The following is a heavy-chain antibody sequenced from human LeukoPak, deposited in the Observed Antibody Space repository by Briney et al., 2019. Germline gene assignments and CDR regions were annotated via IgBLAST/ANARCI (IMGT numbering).Heavy chain of an antibody. V-gene: IGHV3-74*01. CDR3: ARAGGTAGSNWYFDL. J-gene: IGHJ2*01. D-gene: IGHD6-13*01. Sequence: GGSLRLSCAASGFTFSSYWMHWVRQAPGKGLVWVSRINSDGSSTSYADSVRGRFTISRDNAKNTLYLQMNSLRAEDTAVYYCARAGGTAGSNWYFDLWGRGTLVTVSS. CDR2: INSDGSST. CDR1: GFTFSSYW.